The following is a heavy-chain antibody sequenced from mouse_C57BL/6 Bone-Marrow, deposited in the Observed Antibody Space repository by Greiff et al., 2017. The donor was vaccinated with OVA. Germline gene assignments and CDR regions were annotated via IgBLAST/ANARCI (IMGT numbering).Heavy chain of an antibody. CDR1: GYTFTSYT. D-gene: IGHD2-1*01. CDR2: IHPSSSYT. Sequence: QVQLQQSGAELARPGASVKMSCQASGYTFTSYTMHWVKQRPGQGLEWIGYIHPSSSYTKYNQKFKYKAKLTADKSVSTAYMQLSSLTSEDSAVYYCAREDGNWFAYWGQGTLVTVSA. V-gene: IGHV1-4*01. J-gene: IGHJ3*01. CDR3: AREDGNWFAY.